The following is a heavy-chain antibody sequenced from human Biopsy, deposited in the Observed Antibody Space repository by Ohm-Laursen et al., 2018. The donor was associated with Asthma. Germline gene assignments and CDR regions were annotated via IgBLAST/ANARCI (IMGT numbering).Heavy chain of an antibody. J-gene: IGHJ4*02. Sequence: SLRLSCATSGFAVSRDHMFWVRQAPGKGLEWVSVIYSGGTSHTADSVRGRFTIFRDYSKNTLYLQMHSLRAEDTAVYYCARGDSSNWSHYYFDYWGPGTLVTVSS. CDR3: ARGDSSNWSHYYFDY. CDR1: GFAVSRDH. V-gene: IGHV3-53*01. CDR2: IYSGGTS. D-gene: IGHD3-22*01.